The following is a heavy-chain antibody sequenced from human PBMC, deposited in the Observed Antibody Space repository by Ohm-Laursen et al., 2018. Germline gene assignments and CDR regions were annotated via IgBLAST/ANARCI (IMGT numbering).Heavy chain of an antibody. J-gene: IGHJ6*02. D-gene: IGHD2-15*01. V-gene: IGHV4-34*01. CDR1: GGSFSGYY. CDR3: ARGAPPALDVVVVAATGDYYYYYGMDV. CDR2: INHSGST. Sequence: TLSLTCAVYGGSFSGYYWSWIRQPPGKGLEWIGEINHSGSTNYNPSPKSQVTISIDTSKNQFSLKLSSVTAADTAVYYCARGAPPALDVVVVAATGDYYYYYGMDVWGQGTTVTVSS.